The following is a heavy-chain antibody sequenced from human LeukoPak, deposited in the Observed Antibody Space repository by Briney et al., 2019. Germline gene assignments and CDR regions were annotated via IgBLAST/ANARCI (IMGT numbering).Heavy chain of an antibody. Sequence: PSETLSLTCTVSGGSISSYYWSWIRQPPGKGLEWIGYIYYSGSTNYSPSLKSRVTISVDTSKNQFSLKLSSVTAADTAVYYCATSLYGSGSYLSYYYGMDVWGQGTTVTVSS. J-gene: IGHJ6*02. D-gene: IGHD3-10*01. CDR1: GGSISSYY. V-gene: IGHV4-59*08. CDR2: IYYSGST. CDR3: ATSLYGSGSYLSYYYGMDV.